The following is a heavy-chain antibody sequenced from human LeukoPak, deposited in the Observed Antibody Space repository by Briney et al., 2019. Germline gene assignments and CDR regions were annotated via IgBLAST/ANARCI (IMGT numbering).Heavy chain of an antibody. J-gene: IGHJ5*02. Sequence: AGGSLRLSCAASGFTFSSYGMHWVRQAPGKGLEWVAFIRYDGSNKYYADSVKGRFTISRDNSKNTLYLQMNSLRAEDTAVYYCATLVVPAASNWFYPWGQGTLVTVSS. CDR3: ATLVVPAASNWFYP. V-gene: IGHV3-30*02. CDR2: IRYDGSNK. D-gene: IGHD2-2*01. CDR1: GFTFSSYG.